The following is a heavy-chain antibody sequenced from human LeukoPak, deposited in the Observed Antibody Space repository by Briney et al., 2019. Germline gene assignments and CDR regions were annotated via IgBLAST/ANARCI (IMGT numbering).Heavy chain of an antibody. J-gene: IGHJ4*02. CDR2: IKQDGSKK. CDR1: GFTFSTYW. CDR3: AREDFWSGFFDY. V-gene: IGHV3-7*01. Sequence: GSLRLSCAASGFTFSTYWMNWVRQAPGKGLEWVASIKQDGSKKYYVDSVKGRFTISRDNAKNSLYLQMNSLRAEDTAVYYCAREDFWSGFFDYWGQGTLVTVSS. D-gene: IGHD3-3*01.